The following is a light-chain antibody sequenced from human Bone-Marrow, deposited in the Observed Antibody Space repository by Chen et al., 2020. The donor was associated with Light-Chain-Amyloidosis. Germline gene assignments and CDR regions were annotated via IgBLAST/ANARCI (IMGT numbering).Light chain of an antibody. J-gene: IGKJ5*01. V-gene: IGKV1-5*03. CDR2: KAS. CDR3: QQYDSRSIT. Sequence: DIQMTHSPSTLPASVGDRFTITCRASQSLNDWLAWYQVKPGKAPKLLIYKASTIVSGVPSRFSGSGSGTEFTLTISGLQPDDFATYYCQQYDSRSITFGQGTLLEIK. CDR1: QSLNDW.